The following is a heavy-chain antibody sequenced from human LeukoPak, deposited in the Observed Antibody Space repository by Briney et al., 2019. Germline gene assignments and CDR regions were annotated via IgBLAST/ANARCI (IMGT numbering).Heavy chain of an antibody. D-gene: IGHD3-9*01. J-gene: IGHJ4*02. CDR2: INPNSGGT. CDR3: AREGPYYDIPTVLVSPQFDY. V-gene: IGHV1-2*02. Sequence: ASMKVSCKASGYTFTGYYMHWVRQAPGQGLEWMGWINPNSGGTNYARKFQGRVTMTRDTSISTAYMELSRLRSDDTAVYYCAREGPYYDIPTVLVSPQFDYWGQGTLVTVSS. CDR1: GYTFTGYY.